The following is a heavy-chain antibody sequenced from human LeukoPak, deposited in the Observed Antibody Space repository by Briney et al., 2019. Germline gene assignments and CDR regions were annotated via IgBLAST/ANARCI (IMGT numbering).Heavy chain of an antibody. CDR3: ARGVLDDY. V-gene: IGHV4-34*01. J-gene: IGHJ4*02. CDR2: INHSGST. D-gene: IGHD3-16*01. CDR1: GGSFSGYY. Sequence: SETLSLTCAVYGGSFSGYYWSWIRQPPGKGQEWIGEINHSGSTNYNPSLKSRVTTSVDTSKNQFSLKLSSVTAADTAVYYCARGVLDDYWGQGTLVTVSS.